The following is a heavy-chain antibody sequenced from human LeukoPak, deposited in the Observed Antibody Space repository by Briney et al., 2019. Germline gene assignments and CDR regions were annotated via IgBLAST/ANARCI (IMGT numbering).Heavy chain of an antibody. CDR3: ARSERIAVAGMDV. Sequence: HPGGSLRLSCAASGFTVSSNYMSWVRQAPGKGPEWVSVIYSGGSTYYADSVKGRFTISRDNSKNTLYLQMNSLRAEDTAVYYCARSERIAVAGMDVWGQGTTVTVSS. V-gene: IGHV3-66*01. CDR2: IYSGGST. J-gene: IGHJ6*02. D-gene: IGHD6-19*01. CDR1: GFTVSSNY.